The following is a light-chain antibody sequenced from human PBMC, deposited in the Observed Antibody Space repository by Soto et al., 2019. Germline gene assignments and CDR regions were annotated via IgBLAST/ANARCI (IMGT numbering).Light chain of an antibody. V-gene: IGLV2-14*01. Sequence: ISCTGTSSDVGGYIYVSWYQQHPGKAPKLMIYDVTSRPSGVSYRFSGSKSGNTASLTISGLQAEDEADYYCSSYTTSSSYVFGTGTKVTVL. CDR3: SSYTTSSSYV. J-gene: IGLJ1*01. CDR1: SSDVGGYIY. CDR2: DVT.